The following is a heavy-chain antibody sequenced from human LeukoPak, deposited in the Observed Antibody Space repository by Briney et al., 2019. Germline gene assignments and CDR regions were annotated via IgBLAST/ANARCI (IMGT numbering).Heavy chain of an antibody. J-gene: IGHJ6*02. CDR3: ARNNGMDV. V-gene: IGHV3-48*04. Sequence: PGGSLRLSCAASGFTFNTYTMNWVRQAPGKGLEWVSYISGSSGIIDYADSVGGRFTISKDNAKNSLYLQMNSLRAEDTALYHCARNNGMDVWGQGTMVIVSS. CDR1: GFTFNTYT. CDR2: ISGSSGII.